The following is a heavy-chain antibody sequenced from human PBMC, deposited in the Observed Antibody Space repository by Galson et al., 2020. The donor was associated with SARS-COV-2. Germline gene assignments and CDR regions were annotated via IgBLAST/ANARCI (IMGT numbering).Heavy chain of an antibody. CDR1: GTSISSGSYS. V-gene: IGHV4-30-2*05. CDR3: ARVSYFHNDLCI. Sequence: SETLSLTCAVSGTSISSGSYSWNWIRQPPGKGLEWIGYIYNTETTNYNPSLKSRVSISVDTSENQFTLNLISVTAADTAVYYCARVSYFHNDLCIWGQGTLVTVSS. J-gene: IGHJ1*01. CDR2: IYNTETT. D-gene: IGHD3-3*01.